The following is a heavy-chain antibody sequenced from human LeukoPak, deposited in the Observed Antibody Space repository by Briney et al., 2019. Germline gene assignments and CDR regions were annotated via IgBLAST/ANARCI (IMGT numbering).Heavy chain of an antibody. Sequence: HPGGSLRLSCAASGFTFSSYWMSWVRQAPGKGLEWVASIDQDGSDKFSVGSVKGRFTISRDNARNSLYLQMSSLTSEDTAVYFCARASLGWFDPWGQGTLVTVSS. J-gene: IGHJ5*02. CDR2: IDQDGSDK. V-gene: IGHV3-7*01. CDR3: ARASLGWFDP. D-gene: IGHD7-27*01. CDR1: GFTFSSYW.